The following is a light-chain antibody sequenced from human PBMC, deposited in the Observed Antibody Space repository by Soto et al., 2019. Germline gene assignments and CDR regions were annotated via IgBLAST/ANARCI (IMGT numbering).Light chain of an antibody. CDR3: AAWDDSLNGLWV. J-gene: IGLJ3*02. V-gene: IGLV1-44*01. CDR2: SNN. Sequence: QSVLTQPPSASGTPGQRVTISCSGSSSNIGSNTVNWYQQLPGTAPTLLIYSNNQRPSGVPDRFSGSKSGTSASLAISGIQSEDEADYYCAAWDDSLNGLWVFGGGTKLTVL. CDR1: SSNIGSNT.